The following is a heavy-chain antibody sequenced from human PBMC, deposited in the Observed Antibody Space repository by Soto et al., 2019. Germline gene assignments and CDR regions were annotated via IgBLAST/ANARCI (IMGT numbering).Heavy chain of an antibody. Sequence: GGSLRLSCAASGFTFDNYAMHWVRQAPGKGLEWVSGISWNSGSVGYADSVKGRFTISRDNAKNSLYLQMHSLRDEDTALYYCAKGPYSYGSGSYGGLDCWGQGTLVTVSS. J-gene: IGHJ4*02. V-gene: IGHV3-9*01. D-gene: IGHD3-10*01. CDR2: ISWNSGSV. CDR3: AKGPYSYGSGSYGGLDC. CDR1: GFTFDNYA.